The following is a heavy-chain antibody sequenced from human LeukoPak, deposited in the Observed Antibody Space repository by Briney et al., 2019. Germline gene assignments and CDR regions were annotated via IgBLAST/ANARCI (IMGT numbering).Heavy chain of an antibody. CDR2: FDPEDGET. CDR1: GYTPTELS. J-gene: IGHJ6*04. Sequence: ASVKVSCKVSGYTPTELSMHWVRQAPGKGLEWMGGFDPEDGETIYAQKFQGRVTMTEDTSTDTAYMELSSLRSEDTAVYYCATMGGYCSGGSCYSTDVWGKGTTVTISS. D-gene: IGHD2-15*01. V-gene: IGHV1-24*01. CDR3: ATMGGYCSGGSCYSTDV.